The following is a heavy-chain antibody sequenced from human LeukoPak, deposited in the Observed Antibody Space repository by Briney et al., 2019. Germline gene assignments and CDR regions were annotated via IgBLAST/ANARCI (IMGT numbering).Heavy chain of an antibody. Sequence: GGSLRLSCAASGFTFSSYWMNWVRQAPGKGLEWVATIKEDGSEKYYVDSVEGRFTISRDNAKNSLYLQLNSMRAEDTAVYYCARRGSYLDYWGQGTLVTVSS. CDR3: ARRGSYLDY. J-gene: IGHJ4*02. CDR2: IKEDGSEK. CDR1: GFTFSSYW. V-gene: IGHV3-7*01. D-gene: IGHD1-26*01.